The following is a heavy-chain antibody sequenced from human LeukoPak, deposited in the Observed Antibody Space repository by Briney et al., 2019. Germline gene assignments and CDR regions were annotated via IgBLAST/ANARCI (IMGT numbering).Heavy chain of an antibody. D-gene: IGHD7-27*01. J-gene: IGHJ4*02. CDR3: AIDPNWGTHS. V-gene: IGHV3-23*01. CDR2: IGSSGGGI. CDR1: GFTISSSW. Sequence: GGSLRLSCAASGFTISSSWMYWVRHPPGKRLEWVSIIGSSGGGIHYADSVKGRSTISRDNSKNALYLQMNSLRVEDTAVYYCAIDPNWGTHSWGQGVLVTVSS.